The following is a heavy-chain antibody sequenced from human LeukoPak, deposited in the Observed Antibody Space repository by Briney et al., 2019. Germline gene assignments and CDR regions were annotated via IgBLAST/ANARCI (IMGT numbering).Heavy chain of an antibody. CDR1: GFNFSNYY. J-gene: IGHJ4*02. D-gene: IGHD3-10*01. V-gene: IGHV4-34*01. Sequence: GSLRLSCVASGFNFSNYYMSWIRQSSGKGLEWIGEIHNSGTTNYNPSLNSRVTISEDTSKNQFYLNLSSVTAADTAVYYCARRYYYNLGSFPFDFWGQGTLVTVSS. CDR3: ARRYYYNLGSFPFDF. CDR2: IHNSGTT.